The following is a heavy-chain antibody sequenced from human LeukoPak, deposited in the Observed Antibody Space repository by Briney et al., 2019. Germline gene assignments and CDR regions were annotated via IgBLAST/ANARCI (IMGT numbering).Heavy chain of an antibody. V-gene: IGHV4-61*02. Sequence: SQTLSLTCTVSGGSINSDSYQWSWIRQPAGKGMEWIGRSYTSGSTNYNPSLKNRATISVDTSKNQFSLKLTSVTAADTAVYYCARGRGGTYYWYDSWGQGTLVTVSS. CDR2: SYTSGST. CDR3: ARGRGGTYYWYDS. D-gene: IGHD1-26*01. J-gene: IGHJ5*01. CDR1: GGSINSDSYQ.